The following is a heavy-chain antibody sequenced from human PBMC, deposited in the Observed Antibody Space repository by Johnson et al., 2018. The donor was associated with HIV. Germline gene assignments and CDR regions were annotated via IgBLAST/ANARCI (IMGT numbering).Heavy chain of an antibody. V-gene: IGHV3-30-3*01. Sequence: VQLVESGGGLVQPGGSLRLSCAASGFTFDDYAMHWVRQAPGKGLEWVAVISYDGSNKYYADSVKGRFTISRDNSKNTLYLQMNSLRAEDTAVYYCARADSGYSNYEAFDIWGQGTMVTVSS. CDR1: GFTFDDYA. CDR3: ARADSGYSNYEAFDI. CDR2: ISYDGSNK. D-gene: IGHD4-11*01. J-gene: IGHJ3*02.